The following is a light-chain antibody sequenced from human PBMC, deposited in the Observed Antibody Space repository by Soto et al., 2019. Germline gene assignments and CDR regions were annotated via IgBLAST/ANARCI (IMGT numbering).Light chain of an antibody. Sequence: IQMTQSPSSLSASVVDVVSFTFQWSQDISKFLNWYQHKPGKAPQLLIYGASNLQSGVPSRFSGTGSGTDFTLTINSLQPEDFATYFCQQSHSTPPSTFGQGTKVDIK. J-gene: IGKJ1*01. CDR1: QDISKF. CDR3: QQSHSTPPST. V-gene: IGKV1-39*01. CDR2: GAS.